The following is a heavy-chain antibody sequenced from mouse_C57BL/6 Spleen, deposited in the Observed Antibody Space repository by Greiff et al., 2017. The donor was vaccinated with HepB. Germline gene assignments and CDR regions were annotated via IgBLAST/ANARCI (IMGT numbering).Heavy chain of an antibody. Sequence: EVMLVESGECLVKPGGSLKLSCAASGFTFSSYAMSWVRQTPEKRLEWVAYISSGGDYIYYADTVKGRFTISRDNARNTLYLQMSSLKSEDTAMYYCTRGYYGSSGAMDYWGQGTSVTVSS. V-gene: IGHV5-9-1*02. CDR1: GFTFSSYA. J-gene: IGHJ4*01. D-gene: IGHD1-1*01. CDR2: ISSGGDYI. CDR3: TRGYYGSSGAMDY.